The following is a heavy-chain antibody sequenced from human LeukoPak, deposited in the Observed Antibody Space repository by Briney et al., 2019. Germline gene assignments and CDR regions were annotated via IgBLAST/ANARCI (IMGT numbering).Heavy chain of an antibody. CDR3: ATRETGYYYMDV. V-gene: IGHV1-2*02. Sequence: ASVKVSCKASGYTFTGYYMHWVRQAPGQGLEWMGWINPNSGGTNYAQKFQGRVTMTRDTSISTAYMELRSLRSDDTAVYYCATRETGYYYMDVWGKGTTVTISS. D-gene: IGHD1-1*01. J-gene: IGHJ6*03. CDR1: GYTFTGYY. CDR2: INPNSGGT.